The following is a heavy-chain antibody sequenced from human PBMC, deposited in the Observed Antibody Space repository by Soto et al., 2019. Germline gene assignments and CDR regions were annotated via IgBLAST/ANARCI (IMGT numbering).Heavy chain of an antibody. CDR3: AKDSLLPDYSNYENNWFDP. Sequence: EVQLLESGGGLVQPGGSLRLSCAASGFTFGSYAMSWVRQAPGKGLEWVSAISGSGGSTYYADSVKGRFTISRDNSKNTLYLQMNSLRAEDTAVYYCAKDSLLPDYSNYENNWFDPWGQGTLVTVSS. J-gene: IGHJ5*02. CDR1: GFTFGSYA. V-gene: IGHV3-23*01. D-gene: IGHD4-4*01. CDR2: ISGSGGST.